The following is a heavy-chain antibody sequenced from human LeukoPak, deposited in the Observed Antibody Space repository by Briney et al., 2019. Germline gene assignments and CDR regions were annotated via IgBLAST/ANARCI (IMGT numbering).Heavy chain of an antibody. CDR3: ARQIGGNYYYYGMDV. CDR2: IYSDGST. Sequence: GGSLRLSCAASGFTVRSNYMNWVRQAPGKGLEWVSVIYSDGSTHYANSVKGRFTISRDNSKNTLYLQMNSLRAEDTALYYCARQIGGNYYYYGMDVWGQGTTVTVSS. D-gene: IGHD2-15*01. J-gene: IGHJ6*02. CDR1: GFTVRSNY. V-gene: IGHV3-53*01.